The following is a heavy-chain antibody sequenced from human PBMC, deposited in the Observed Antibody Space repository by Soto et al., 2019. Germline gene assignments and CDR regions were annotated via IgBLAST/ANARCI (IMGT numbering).Heavy chain of an antibody. CDR3: AKASYTMVRGVNYYYYMDV. J-gene: IGHJ6*03. V-gene: IGHV3-23*01. Sequence: GGSLRLSCAASGFTFSSYAMSWVRQAPGKGLEWVSAISGSGGSTYYADSVKGRFTISRDNSKNTLYLQMNSLRAEDTAVYYCAKASYTMVRGVNYYYYMDVWGKGTTVTVSS. CDR1: GFTFSSYA. CDR2: ISGSGGST. D-gene: IGHD3-10*01.